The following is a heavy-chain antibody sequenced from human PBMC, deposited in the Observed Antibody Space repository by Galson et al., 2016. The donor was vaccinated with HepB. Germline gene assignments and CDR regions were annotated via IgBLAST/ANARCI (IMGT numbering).Heavy chain of an antibody. Sequence: SETLSLTCAVYGGSLSGYYWSWIRQAPGKGLEWIGEINPSGRSKNNPSLKSRVTMSLDTSKNQIFLKLSSVTAADTAVYYCARGHLGGHDFWSGMNGVWFDPWGQGTLVSVSS. D-gene: IGHD3-3*01. J-gene: IGHJ5*02. V-gene: IGHV4-34*01. CDR2: INPSGRS. CDR1: GGSLSGYY. CDR3: ARGHLGGHDFWSGMNGVWFDP.